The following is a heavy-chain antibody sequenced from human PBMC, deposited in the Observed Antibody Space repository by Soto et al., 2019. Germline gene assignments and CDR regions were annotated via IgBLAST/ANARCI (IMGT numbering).Heavy chain of an antibody. J-gene: IGHJ6*02. CDR2: GNAANGIA. V-gene: IGHV1-3*01. CDR1: GYTFTSYG. Sequence: ASVKFSSKAPGYTFTSYGIHWARQGPGRSLEWLGWGNAANGIAKYSEKIRGRVTFTRDPSARPGNRELSSLGSGEAGPCLCARDKLAPGGHFYQFGRDVWGQGTTVTVSS. CDR3: ARDKLAPGGHFYQFGRDV. D-gene: IGHD6-13*01.